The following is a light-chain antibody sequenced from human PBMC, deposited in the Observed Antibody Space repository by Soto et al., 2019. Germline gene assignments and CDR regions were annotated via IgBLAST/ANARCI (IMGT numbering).Light chain of an antibody. Sequence: QSVLTQPPSVSAAPGQKVTISYSGNSSNIGSNDVSWYQQLPGKAPKLLIYENSQRPSGIPDRFSGSKSGTSATLGITGLQTGDEADYYCGTWDSSLIALFGTGTKLTVL. V-gene: IGLV1-51*02. CDR1: SSNIGSND. CDR3: GTWDSSLIAL. CDR2: ENS. J-gene: IGLJ1*01.